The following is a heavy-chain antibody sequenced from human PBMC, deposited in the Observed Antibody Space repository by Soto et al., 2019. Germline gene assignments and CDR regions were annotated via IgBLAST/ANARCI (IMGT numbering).Heavy chain of an antibody. CDR2: TYYRSRLFT. J-gene: IGHJ6*02. D-gene: IGHD2-15*01. V-gene: IGHV6-1*01. CDR1: VDSVSSNRAA. CDR3: ARVVGGGELHV. Sequence: PSPTLSLPGDSSVDSVSSNRAAWHLISQSPSRGLEWLGRTYYRSRLFTNYAVSVKSRITINPDTSKNQFSLQLNSVTPDDTAVYYFARVVGGGELHVWGQATT.